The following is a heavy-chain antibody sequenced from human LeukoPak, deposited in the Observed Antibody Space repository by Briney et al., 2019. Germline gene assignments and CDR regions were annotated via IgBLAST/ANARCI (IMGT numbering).Heavy chain of an antibody. CDR3: AIDVNWDY. J-gene: IGHJ4*02. D-gene: IGHD1-1*01. CDR1: GFTFSSYT. V-gene: IGHV3-23*01. CDR2: ISASGDRT. Sequence: GGSLRLSCAASGFTFSSYTMNWVRQAPGRGLEWVSTISASGDRTWYADSVKGRFTISRDNSKNTLLLQMNSLRAEDTAVYYCAIDVNWDYWGQGTLVTVSS.